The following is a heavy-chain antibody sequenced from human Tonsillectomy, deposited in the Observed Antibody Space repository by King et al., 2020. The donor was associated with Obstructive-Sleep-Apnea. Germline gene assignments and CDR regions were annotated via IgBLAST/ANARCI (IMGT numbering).Heavy chain of an antibody. CDR2: IYLVDSNT. V-gene: IGHV5-51*01. CDR1: GYTFISYW. D-gene: IGHD5-18*01. Sequence: VQLVQSGVEVKKPGESLKISCKGSGYTFISYWIGWVRQMPGKGLEWMGIIYLVDSNTKYSPSFQVQVTISADKSVSTAYLQWSSLKASDTATYYCARWGGYSYGYDYWGQGTQVTVSS. CDR3: ARWGGYSYGYDY. J-gene: IGHJ4*02.